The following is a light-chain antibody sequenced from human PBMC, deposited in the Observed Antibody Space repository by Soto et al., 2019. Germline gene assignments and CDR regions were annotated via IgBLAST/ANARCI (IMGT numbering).Light chain of an antibody. V-gene: IGLV2-14*01. CDR3: SSYRSSSAPSAV. Sequence: QSVLTQPASVSGSPGQSITISCTGTSSDVGGYNYVSWYQQHPGKAPKLMIYDVSNRPSGVSNRFSGSKSGNTASLTISGLQAEDEADYFCSSYRSSSAPSAVFGGGTQLTVL. J-gene: IGLJ7*01. CDR2: DVS. CDR1: SSDVGGYNY.